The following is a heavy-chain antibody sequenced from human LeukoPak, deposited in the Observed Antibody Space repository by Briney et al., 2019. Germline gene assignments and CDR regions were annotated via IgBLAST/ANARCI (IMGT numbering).Heavy chain of an antibody. Sequence: SETLSLTCTVSGGSISSHYWSWIRQPPGKGLEWIGYIYYSGSTNYNPSLKSRVTMSVDTSKNQFSLKLSSVTAADTAVYYCARTYYDFWSGYTKLYYMDVWGKGATVTVSS. CDR3: ARTYYDFWSGYTKLYYMDV. J-gene: IGHJ6*03. D-gene: IGHD3-3*01. CDR1: GGSISSHY. CDR2: IYYSGST. V-gene: IGHV4-59*11.